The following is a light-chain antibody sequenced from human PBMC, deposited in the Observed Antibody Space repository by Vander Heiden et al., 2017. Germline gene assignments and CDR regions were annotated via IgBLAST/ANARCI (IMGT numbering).Light chain of an antibody. V-gene: IGKV3-20*01. J-gene: IGKJ5*01. Sequence: ETVLTQSPGTSSLSPGERATLSCRASQSVGKNYLGWFQQKPGQVPRLLIYDASNRATGTPDRFSGSGSGTDFTLTINRLESEDFAVYYCQQYAVSPITFGQGTRLEI. CDR2: DAS. CDR1: QSVGKNY. CDR3: QQYAVSPIT.